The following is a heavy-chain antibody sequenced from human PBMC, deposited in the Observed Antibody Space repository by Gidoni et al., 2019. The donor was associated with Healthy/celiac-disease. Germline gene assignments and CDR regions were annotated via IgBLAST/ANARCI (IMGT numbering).Heavy chain of an antibody. V-gene: IGHV3-33*01. CDR3: ARSAALGYCSSTSCSRYYYMDV. CDR1: TFSSYG. CDR2: IWYDGSNK. J-gene: IGHJ6*03. D-gene: IGHD2-2*01. Sequence: TFSSYGMHWVRQAPGKGLEWVAVIWYDGSNKYYADSVKGRFTISRDNSKNTLYLQMNSLRAEDTAVYYCARSAALGYCSSTSCSRYYYMDVWGKGTTVTVSS.